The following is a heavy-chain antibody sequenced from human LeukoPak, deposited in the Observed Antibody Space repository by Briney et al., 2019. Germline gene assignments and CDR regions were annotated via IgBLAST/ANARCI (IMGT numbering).Heavy chain of an antibody. J-gene: IGHJ4*02. CDR2: IYFSGST. CDR1: GGSISSSAYN. D-gene: IGHD3-9*01. CDR3: ARQDTFYDFLTGCYLDY. V-gene: IGHV4-39*01. Sequence: SETLSLTCTVSGGSISSSAYNWGWVRQPPGKGLEWIGTIYFSGSTYYNPSLKSRVTISVDTSKNQFSLKLSSVTAADTAVYYCARQDTFYDFLTGCYLDYWGQGTLVTVSS.